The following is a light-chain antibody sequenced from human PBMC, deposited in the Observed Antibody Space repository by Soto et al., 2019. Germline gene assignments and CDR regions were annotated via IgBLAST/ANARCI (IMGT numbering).Light chain of an antibody. J-gene: IGLJ2*01. Sequence: QSVLTQPPSASGTPGQRVTISCSGSSSNIGAYHVHWYQQLPGAAPKVLIHSSHQRPSGVPDRFSGSKSGTSASLAISGLQSEDEGDYYCAAWDDSLNGVVFGGGTKLTVL. CDR2: SSH. CDR3: AAWDDSLNGVV. V-gene: IGLV1-44*01. CDR1: SSNIGAYH.